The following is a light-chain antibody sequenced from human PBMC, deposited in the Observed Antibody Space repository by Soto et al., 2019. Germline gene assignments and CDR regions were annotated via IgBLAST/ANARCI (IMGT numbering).Light chain of an antibody. CDR3: QQYSSSPLT. V-gene: IGKV3-20*01. J-gene: IGKJ4*01. CDR2: DVS. Sequence: IVLTQSPATLSLSPGERATLSCRASQSVSDYLAWYQQKPGQAPRLLIYDVSNRAAGIPARFSGSGSGTDFTLTITRLEPEDFAVYYCQQYSSSPLTFGGGTKVDIK. CDR1: QSVSDY.